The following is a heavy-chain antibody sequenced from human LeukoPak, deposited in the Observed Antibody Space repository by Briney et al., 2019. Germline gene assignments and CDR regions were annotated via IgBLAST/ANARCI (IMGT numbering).Heavy chain of an antibody. J-gene: IGHJ4*02. CDR3: ARAFYDSSGPTLFDY. D-gene: IGHD3-22*01. CDR1: GGSISSYY. Sequence: PSETLSLTCTVSGGSISSYYWSWIRQPPGKGLEWIGYIYYSGSTNYNPSLKSRVTISVDTSKNQFSLKLSSVTAADTAVYYCARAFYDSSGPTLFDYWGQGTLVTVSS. V-gene: IGHV4-59*08. CDR2: IYYSGST.